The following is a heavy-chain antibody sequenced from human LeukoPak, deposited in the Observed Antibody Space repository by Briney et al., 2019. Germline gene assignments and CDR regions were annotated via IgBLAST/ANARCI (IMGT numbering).Heavy chain of an antibody. J-gene: IGHJ4*02. Sequence: PSETLSLTCAVYGGSFSGYYWSWIRQPPGKGLEWIGEINHSGSTNYNPSLKSRVITSVDTSNNQFSLKLSSVTAADTAVYYCARQSFSSGPFFDYWGQGTLVTVSS. CDR1: GGSFSGYY. D-gene: IGHD6-19*01. CDR3: ARQSFSSGPFFDY. CDR2: INHSGST. V-gene: IGHV4-34*01.